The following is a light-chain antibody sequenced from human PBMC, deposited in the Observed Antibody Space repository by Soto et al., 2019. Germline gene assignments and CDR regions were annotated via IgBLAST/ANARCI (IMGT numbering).Light chain of an antibody. Sequence: QSALTQPRSVSGSPGESVTISCSGTSSDVGSYNYVSWYQQYPGKAPEVVIYDVSERPSEVPVRFSGSKSGNTASLTISGLQAEDEAEYFCCSYSGSDSLLFGGGTKLTVL. CDR3: CSYSGSDSLL. CDR2: DVS. CDR1: SSDVGSYNY. V-gene: IGLV2-11*01. J-gene: IGLJ2*01.